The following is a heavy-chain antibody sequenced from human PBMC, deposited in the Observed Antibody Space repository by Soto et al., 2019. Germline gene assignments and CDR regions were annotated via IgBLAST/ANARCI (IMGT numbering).Heavy chain of an antibody. Sequence: PSETLSLTCTVSGGSISSSSYYWGWIRQPPGKGLEWIGSIYYSGSTYYNPSLKSRVTISVDTSKNQFSLKLSSVTAADTAVYYCARHLKEDYGDYGVGMRRRWFDPWGQGTLVTVSS. V-gene: IGHV4-39*01. CDR1: GGSISSSSYY. D-gene: IGHD4-17*01. CDR3: ARHLKEDYGDYGVGMRRRWFDP. CDR2: IYYSGST. J-gene: IGHJ5*02.